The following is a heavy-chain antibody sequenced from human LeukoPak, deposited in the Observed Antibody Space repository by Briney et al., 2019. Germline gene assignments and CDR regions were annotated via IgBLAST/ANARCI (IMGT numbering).Heavy chain of an antibody. V-gene: IGHV4-61*02. CDR2: IYSSGST. CDR1: GGSMNSGSYY. J-gene: IGHJ6*03. Sequence: SETLSLTCTVSGGSMNSGSYYWSWIRQSAGKGLEWIGRIYSSGSTNYSPSLQSRVTISVDTSKNQFSLTLSAVTPADTAVYYCARDSSGWYVYYYMDVWGKGTTVTVSS. D-gene: IGHD6-19*01. CDR3: ARDSSGWYVYYYMDV.